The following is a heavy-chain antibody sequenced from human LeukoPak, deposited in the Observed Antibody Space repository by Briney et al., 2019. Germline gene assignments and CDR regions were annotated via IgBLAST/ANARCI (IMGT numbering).Heavy chain of an antibody. J-gene: IGHJ4*02. Sequence: GSLRLSCTASGFTFSSYAMHWVRQAPGKGLEWVAVISYDGSNKYYADSVKGRFTISRDNSKITLYLQMNNLRAEDTAEYYCVKDPLGYCSSASCYWGYFDLWGQGTLVTVSS. CDR1: GFTFSSYA. D-gene: IGHD2-2*01. V-gene: IGHV3-30*18. CDR3: VKDPLGYCSSASCYWGYFDL. CDR2: ISYDGSNK.